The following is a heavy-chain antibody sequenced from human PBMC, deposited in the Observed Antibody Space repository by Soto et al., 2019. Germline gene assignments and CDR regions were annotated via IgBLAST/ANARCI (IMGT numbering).Heavy chain of an antibody. CDR2: IYPYDSET. Sequence: PWESLKISCSTSGYNFRTFWIGWLRQMPGKGLEWMGLIYPYDSETKYSPSFEGQVTMSSDTYISTTYLQWSSLQASDTAIYYCARGRHKGWEGYFDFGRQGTLVTVSS. J-gene: IGHJ4*02. V-gene: IGHV5-51*01. CDR3: ARGRHKGWEGYFDF. CDR1: GYNFRTFW. D-gene: IGHD6-19*01.